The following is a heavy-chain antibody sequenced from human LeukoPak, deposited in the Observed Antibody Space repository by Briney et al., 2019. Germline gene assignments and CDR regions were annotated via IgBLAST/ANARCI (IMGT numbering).Heavy chain of an antibody. Sequence: ASVKVSCKASGYTFTSYGISWVRQAPGQGLEWMGVINPSDSSTSYAPKFQGRVTMTRDTSTSTVYMDLSSLRSEDTAVYYCARASISPTCGMDVWSQGTTVTVSS. CDR1: GYTFTSYG. D-gene: IGHD3-16*01. CDR3: ARASISPTCGMDV. V-gene: IGHV1-46*01. CDR2: INPSDSST. J-gene: IGHJ6*02.